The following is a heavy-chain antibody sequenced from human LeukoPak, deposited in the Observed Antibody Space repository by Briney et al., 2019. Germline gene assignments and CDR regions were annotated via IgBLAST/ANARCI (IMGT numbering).Heavy chain of an antibody. CDR3: ARAPTMVTTYYFDY. J-gene: IGHJ4*02. CDR2: ISSSSSYI. Sequence: GGSLRLSCAASGFTFSSYSMNWVRQAPGKGLEWVSSISSSSSYIYYADSVKGRFTISRDNAKNSPYLQMNSLRAEDTAVYYCARAPTMVTTYYFDYWGQGTLVTVSS. CDR1: GFTFSSYS. V-gene: IGHV3-21*01. D-gene: IGHD5-18*01.